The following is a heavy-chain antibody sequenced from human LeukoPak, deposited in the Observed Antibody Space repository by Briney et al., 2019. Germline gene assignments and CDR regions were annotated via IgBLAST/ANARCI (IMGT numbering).Heavy chain of an antibody. Sequence: SQTLSLTCTVSGGPISRGVYFWTWIRQHPGKGLEWVGYIYYSESTYYNPSLKSRLTISVDTSNNQFSLNLRSVTAADTAVYYCARADAFRNNNYLNWFDSWGQGILVTVSS. D-gene: IGHD4-11*01. J-gene: IGHJ5*01. CDR2: IYYSEST. CDR1: GGPISRGVYF. V-gene: IGHV4-31*03. CDR3: ARADAFRNNNYLNWFDS.